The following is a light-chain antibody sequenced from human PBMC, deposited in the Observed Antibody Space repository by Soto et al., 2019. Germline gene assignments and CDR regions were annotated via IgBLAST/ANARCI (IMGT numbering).Light chain of an antibody. CDR2: GAS. CDR3: QQYNNWPQT. Sequence: EIVLTPSPGTLSLSPVDRATLYCRASQSVSSSNLAWYQQKRGQSPRLLIYGASSRATGIPDRFSGSGSGTEFTLTISSLQSEDFAEYHCQQYNNWPQTFGQGTKVDIK. J-gene: IGKJ1*01. V-gene: IGKV3-20*01. CDR1: QSVSSSN.